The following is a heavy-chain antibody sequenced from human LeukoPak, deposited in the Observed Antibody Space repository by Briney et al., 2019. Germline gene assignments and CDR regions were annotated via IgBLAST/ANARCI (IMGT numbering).Heavy chain of an antibody. J-gene: IGHJ4*02. CDR2: ISYDGSNK. V-gene: IGHV3-30-3*01. CDR3: ASGYTYYYGSGIYY. D-gene: IGHD3-10*01. CDR1: GFTFSSYA. Sequence: GGSLRLSCAASGFTFSSYAMHWVRQAPGKGLEWVAVISYDGSNKYYADSVKGRFTISRDNSKNSLYLQMNSLRAEDTAVYYCASGYTYYYGSGIYYWGQGTLVTVSS.